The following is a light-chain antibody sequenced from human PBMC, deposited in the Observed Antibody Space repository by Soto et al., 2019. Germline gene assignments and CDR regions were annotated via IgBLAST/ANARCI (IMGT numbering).Light chain of an antibody. Sequence: DIVMTQSPDSLAVSLGERATINYKSSQSVLYSSKNKNYLAWYQQKPGQPPKLLIYWASTRESAVPDRFSGGGSGTDFTLTISSLQAEDVAVYYCEQSYSTPLTFGPRNKVDIK. CDR3: EQSYSTPLT. CDR1: QSVLYSSKNKNY. V-gene: IGKV4-1*01. CDR2: WAS. J-gene: IGKJ3*01.